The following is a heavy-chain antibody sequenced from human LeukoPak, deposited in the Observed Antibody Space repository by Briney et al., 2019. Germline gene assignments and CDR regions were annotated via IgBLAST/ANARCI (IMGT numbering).Heavy chain of an antibody. V-gene: IGHV1-8*01. CDR1: GYTSTSYD. CDR2: MNPNSGNT. CDR3: ARGPGEIIYYYYYMDV. D-gene: IGHD3-10*01. J-gene: IGHJ6*03. Sequence: ASVKVSCKASGYTSTSYDINWVRQATGQGLEWMGWMNPNSGNTGYAQKFQGRVTMTRNTSISTAYMELSSLRSEDTAVYYCARGPGEIIYYYYYMDVWGKGTTVTVSS.